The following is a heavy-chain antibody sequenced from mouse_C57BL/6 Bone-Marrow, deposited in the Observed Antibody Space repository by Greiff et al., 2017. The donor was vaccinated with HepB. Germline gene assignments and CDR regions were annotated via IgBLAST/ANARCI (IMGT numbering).Heavy chain of an antibody. D-gene: IGHD2-4*01. Sequence: QVQLKESGPELVKPGASVKISCKASGYAFSSSWMNWVKQRPGKGLEWIGRIYPGDGDTNYNGKFKGKATLTADKSSSTAYMQRSSLTSEDSAVYFCARWKDYDGFAYWGQGTLVTVSA. J-gene: IGHJ3*01. CDR2: IYPGDGDT. CDR1: GYAFSSSW. CDR3: ARWKDYDGFAY. V-gene: IGHV1-82*01.